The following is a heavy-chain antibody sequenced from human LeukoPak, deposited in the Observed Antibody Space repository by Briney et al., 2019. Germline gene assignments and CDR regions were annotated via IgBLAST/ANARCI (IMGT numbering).Heavy chain of an antibody. Sequence: KPSETLSLTCAVSGGSISSGGYSWSWIRQPPGKGLEWIGYIYHSGSTYYNPSLKSRVTISVDRSKNQFSLKLSSVTAADTAVYYCATSRAYYDILTGYSDPDAFDIWGQGTMVIVSS. D-gene: IGHD3-9*01. J-gene: IGHJ3*02. CDR2: IYHSGST. V-gene: IGHV4-30-2*01. CDR3: ATSRAYYDILTGYSDPDAFDI. CDR1: GGSISSGGYS.